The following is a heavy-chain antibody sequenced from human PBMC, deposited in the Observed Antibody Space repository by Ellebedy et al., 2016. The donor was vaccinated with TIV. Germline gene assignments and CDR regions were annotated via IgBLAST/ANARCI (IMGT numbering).Heavy chain of an antibody. CDR3: AKGGSRTIVVVVAAADFDY. CDR2: ISGSGGST. J-gene: IGHJ4*02. D-gene: IGHD2-15*01. CDR1: GFTFSSYA. V-gene: IGHV3-23*01. Sequence: PGGSLRLSCAASGFTFSSYAMSWVRQAPGKGLEWVSAISGSGGSTYYADSVKGRFTISRDNSKNTLYLQMNSLRAEDTAVYYCAKGGSRTIVVVVAAADFDYWGQGTLVTVSS.